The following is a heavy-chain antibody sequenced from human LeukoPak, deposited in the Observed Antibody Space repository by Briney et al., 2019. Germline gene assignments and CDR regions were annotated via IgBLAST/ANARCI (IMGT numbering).Heavy chain of an antibody. CDR1: GGSISSSSYY. J-gene: IGHJ4*02. V-gene: IGHV4-39*01. CDR3: ARLQQLVEEFDY. Sequence: SETLSLTCTVSGGSISSSSYYWGWIRQPPGKGLEWIGSIYYSGSTYYNPSLKSRVTISVDTSKNQFSLKLSSVTAADTAVYYCARLQQLVEEFDYWGQGTPVTVSS. CDR2: IYYSGST. D-gene: IGHD6-13*01.